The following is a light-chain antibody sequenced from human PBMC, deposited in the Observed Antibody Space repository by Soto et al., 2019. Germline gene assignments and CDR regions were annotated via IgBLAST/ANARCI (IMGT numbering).Light chain of an antibody. V-gene: IGKV1-5*03. CDR2: KAS. Sequence: DIQMTQPPSTLSASVGDRVTITCRASQSITTWLAWYQQEPGKAPKLLIHKASSLQSGVPSRFSVSGSGTDFTLTISSLHPDDFATDYCQQYNSYSPTFGQGTRVESK. CDR1: QSITTW. CDR3: QQYNSYSPT. J-gene: IGKJ1*01.